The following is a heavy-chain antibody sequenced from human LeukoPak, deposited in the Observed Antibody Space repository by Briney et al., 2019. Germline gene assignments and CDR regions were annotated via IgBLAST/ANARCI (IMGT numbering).Heavy chain of an antibody. CDR1: GGSITSGDYY. Sequence: SQTLSLTCTVSGGSITSGDYYWGWLRQPPGKGLEWMVYIYYSGSTYYNPSLKSRVTISENTSKNQFSLKLSSVTAADTAVYYCARELIGDYFAFDICGEGKMGTVSS. J-gene: IGHJ3*02. D-gene: IGHD4-17*01. CDR3: ARELIGDYFAFDI. CDR2: IYYSGST. V-gene: IGHV4-30-4*01.